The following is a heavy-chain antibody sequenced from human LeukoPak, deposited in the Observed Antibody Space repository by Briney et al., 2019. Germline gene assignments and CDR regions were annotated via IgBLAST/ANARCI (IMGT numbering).Heavy chain of an antibody. CDR3: AREGDDYVWGSYRYREFDY. CDR2: IWYDGSNK. Sequence: GGSLRLSCAASGFTFSSYGMHWVRQAPGKGLEGVAVIWYDGSNKYYADSVKGRFTISRDNSKNTLYLQMNSLRAEDTAVYYCAREGDDYVWGSYRYREFDYWGQGTLVTVSS. CDR1: GFTFSSYG. V-gene: IGHV3-33*01. D-gene: IGHD3-16*02. J-gene: IGHJ4*02.